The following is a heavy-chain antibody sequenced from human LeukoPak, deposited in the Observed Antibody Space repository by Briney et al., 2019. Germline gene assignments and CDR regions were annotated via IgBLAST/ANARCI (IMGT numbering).Heavy chain of an antibody. D-gene: IGHD6-6*01. CDR2: INHSGST. J-gene: IGHJ4*02. CDR1: GGSLSKYY. Sequence: KPSETRSLTCAVYGGSLSKYYWSWIRQPPGKGLEWIGEINHSGSTNYNPSLKSRVTMSLDTSKNQFSLKMNSMTAADTAVYYCAVPSIASYWGQGTLVTVS. V-gene: IGHV4-34*01. CDR3: AVPSIASY.